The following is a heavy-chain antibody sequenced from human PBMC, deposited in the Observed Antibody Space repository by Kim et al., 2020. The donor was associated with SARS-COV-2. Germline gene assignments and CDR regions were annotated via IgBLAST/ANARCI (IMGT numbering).Heavy chain of an antibody. J-gene: IGHJ6*02. CDR2: IYPGDSDT. Sequence: GESLKISCKGSGYSFTSYWIGWVRQMPGKGLEWMGIIYPGDSDTRYSPSFQGQVTISADKSISTAYLQWSSLKASDTAMYYCARLRWFGEGDPYGMDVWGQGTTVTVSS. D-gene: IGHD3-10*01. CDR3: ARLRWFGEGDPYGMDV. V-gene: IGHV5-51*01. CDR1: GYSFTSYW.